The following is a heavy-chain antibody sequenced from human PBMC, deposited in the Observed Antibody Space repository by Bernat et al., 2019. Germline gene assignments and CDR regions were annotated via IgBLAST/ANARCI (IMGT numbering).Heavy chain of an antibody. D-gene: IGHD3/OR15-3a*01. CDR1: GFTFSSYG. V-gene: IGHV3-30*18. Sequence: QVQLVESGGGVVQPGRSLRLSCAASGFTFSSYGMHWVRQAPGKGLEWVAVISYDGSNKYYADSVKGRFTISRDNSKNTLYLQMNSLRAEDTAVYYCAKWTPAGSDYWGQGTLVTVSS. CDR2: ISYDGSNK. CDR3: AKWTPAGSDY. J-gene: IGHJ4*02.